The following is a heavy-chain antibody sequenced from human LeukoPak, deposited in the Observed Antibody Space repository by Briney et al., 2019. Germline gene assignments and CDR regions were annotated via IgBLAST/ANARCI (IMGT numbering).Heavy chain of an antibody. Sequence: SETLSLTCAVYGGSFSGYYWSWLRHPPEKGLEWIGEINHSGSTNYNPSLKSRVTISVDTSKNQFSLKLSSVTAADTAVYYCARGWDTAMVFVYWGQGTLVTVSS. J-gene: IGHJ4*02. CDR1: GGSFSGYY. V-gene: IGHV4-34*01. D-gene: IGHD5-18*01. CDR2: INHSGST. CDR3: ARGWDTAMVFVY.